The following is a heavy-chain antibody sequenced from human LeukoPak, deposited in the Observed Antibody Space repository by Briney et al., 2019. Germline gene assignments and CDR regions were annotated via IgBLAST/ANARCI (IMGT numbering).Heavy chain of an antibody. J-gene: IGHJ4*02. D-gene: IGHD7-27*01. CDR2: TYYGSKWYN. CDR3: ARSLAGPLDY. Sequence: SQTLSLTCAISGDSVSSTSAAWNWIRQSPSRGLEWLGRTYYGSKWYNDYAVSVKSRITFNPDTSENHFSLQLNSVTPEDTAVYYCARSLAGPLDYWGQGTLVTVSS. V-gene: IGHV6-1*01. CDR1: GDSVSSTSAA.